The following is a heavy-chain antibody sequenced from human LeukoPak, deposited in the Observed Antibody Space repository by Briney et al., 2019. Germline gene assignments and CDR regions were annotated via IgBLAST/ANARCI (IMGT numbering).Heavy chain of an antibody. CDR1: GFTFSDYY. CDR2: ISSSGSTI. V-gene: IGHV3-11*04. Sequence: PRGSLRLSCAASGFTFSDYYMSWIRQAPGKGLEWVSYISSSGSTIYYADSVKGRFTISRDNAKNSLYLQMNSLRAEGTAVYYCARPDDYGDYFDYWGQGTLVTVSS. J-gene: IGHJ4*02. CDR3: ARPDDYGDYFDY. D-gene: IGHD4-17*01.